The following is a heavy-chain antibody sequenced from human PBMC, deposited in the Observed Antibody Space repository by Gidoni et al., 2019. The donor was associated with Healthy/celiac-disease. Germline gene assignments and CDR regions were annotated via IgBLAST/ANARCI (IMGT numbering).Heavy chain of an antibody. CDR2: ISSRGSTI. D-gene: IGHD2-15*01. V-gene: IGHV3-11*01. Sequence: QVQLLESGGGLVKPGGSLRLSCSASGFTFSDYYLSWIRQAPGKGLDWGSYISSRGSTIYYAESGKGRVTISRDNAKNSRYLQMNSLRAEDTAVYYCARGKDDYFDYWGQGTLVTVSS. CDR1: GFTFSDYY. J-gene: IGHJ4*02. CDR3: ARGKDDYFDY.